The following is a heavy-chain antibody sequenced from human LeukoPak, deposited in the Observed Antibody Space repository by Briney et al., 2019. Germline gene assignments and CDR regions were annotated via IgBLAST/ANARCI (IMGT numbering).Heavy chain of an antibody. CDR2: IYTSGST. CDR1: GGSISSYY. CDR3: ARDLYCNSTSCLDY. Sequence: SETLSLTCTVSGGSISSYYWSWIRQPAGKGLEWIGRIYTSGSTNYNPSLKSRVTISVDTSKNQFSLKLSSVTAADTAVYYCARDLYCNSTSCLDYWGQGTLVTVSS. D-gene: IGHD2-2*01. V-gene: IGHV4-4*07. J-gene: IGHJ4*02.